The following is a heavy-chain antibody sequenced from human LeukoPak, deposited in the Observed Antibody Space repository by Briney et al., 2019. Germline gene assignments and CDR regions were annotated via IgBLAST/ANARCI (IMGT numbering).Heavy chain of an antibody. CDR1: GFTVSSNY. V-gene: IGHV3-66*01. J-gene: IGHJ4*02. D-gene: IGHD3-16*01. CDR3: ARESQYDYVWGSFGY. CDR2: IYSGGST. Sequence: GGSLRLSCIPSGFTVSSNYMSWVRQAPGKGLEWVSVIYSGGSTYYADSVKGRFTISRDNSKNTLYLQMNSLRAEDTAVYYCARESQYDYVWGSFGYWGQGTLVTVSS.